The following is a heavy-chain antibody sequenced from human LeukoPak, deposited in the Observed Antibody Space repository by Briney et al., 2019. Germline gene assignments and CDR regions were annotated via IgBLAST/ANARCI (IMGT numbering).Heavy chain of an antibody. V-gene: IGHV3-7*01. CDR3: ASGRQLGY. Sequence: GGSLRLSCAASGFTFISYWMSWVRQAPGKGLEWVANIKQDGREKYYVDSVKGRFTISRDNAKNSLYLQMNSLRAEDTALYYCASGRQLGYWGQGTLVTVSS. J-gene: IGHJ4*02. CDR1: GFTFISYW. D-gene: IGHD3-16*01. CDR2: IKQDGREK.